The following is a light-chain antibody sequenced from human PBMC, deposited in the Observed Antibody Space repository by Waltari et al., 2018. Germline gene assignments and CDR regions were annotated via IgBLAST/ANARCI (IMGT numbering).Light chain of an antibody. J-gene: IGKJ4*01. CDR2: TAS. Sequence: DIQMTQSPSAMSASVGDRVTITCRSRQGIRNYLAWFQQKPGNAPKRLIYTASSLQSGVPSRFSGSGSGTEFTLTISSLQPEDFATYYCLQHSGYPITFGGGTKVEIK. CDR3: LQHSGYPIT. V-gene: IGKV1-17*03. CDR1: QGIRNY.